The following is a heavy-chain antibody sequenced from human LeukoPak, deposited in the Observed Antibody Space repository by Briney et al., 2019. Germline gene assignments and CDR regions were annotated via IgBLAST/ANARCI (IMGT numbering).Heavy chain of an antibody. D-gene: IGHD3-3*01. V-gene: IGHV3-74*01. Sequence: PGGSLRHSCAASGFTFSSYWMHWVRQAPGKGLVWVSRINPDGSSTNYADSVKGRFTISRDNAKKTLYLQMNSLRAEDTAVYYCASSFTIKDSWGQGTLVTVSS. J-gene: IGHJ4*02. CDR2: INPDGSST. CDR3: ASSFTIKDS. CDR1: GFTFSSYW.